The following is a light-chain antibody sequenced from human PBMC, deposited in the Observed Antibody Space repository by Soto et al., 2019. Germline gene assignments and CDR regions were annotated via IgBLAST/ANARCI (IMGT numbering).Light chain of an antibody. J-gene: IGKJ5*01. V-gene: IGKV3-15*01. CDR1: QSVSSD. Sequence: EIVMTQSPVTLSVSPGERATLSCRASQSVSSDLAWYQQKRGQAPRLLIYGASTRAIGIPVRFSGSGSGTEFTLTISSLQSEDFAVYYCQERTGWPAITFGQGTRLEIK. CDR2: GAS. CDR3: QERTGWPAIT.